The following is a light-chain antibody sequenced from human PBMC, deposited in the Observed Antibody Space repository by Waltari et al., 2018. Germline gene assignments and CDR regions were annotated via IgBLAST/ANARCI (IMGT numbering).Light chain of an antibody. J-gene: IGKJ5*01. V-gene: IGKV4-1*01. CDR3: QQYYSTPRT. CDR2: WAS. Sequence: DIVMTQSPDSLAVSLGERATINCKSSQRVLYSSNNKNYLAWYQQKPGQPPKLLIYWASTRESGVPDRFSGSRSGTDFTLTISSLQAEDVAVYYCQQYYSTPRTFGQGTRLEIK. CDR1: QRVLYSSNNKNY.